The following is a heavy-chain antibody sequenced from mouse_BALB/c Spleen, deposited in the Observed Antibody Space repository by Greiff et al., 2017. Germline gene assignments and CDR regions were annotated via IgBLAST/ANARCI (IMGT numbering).Heavy chain of an antibody. D-gene: IGHD2-4*01. CDR2: IYPGSGST. CDR1: GYTFTSYW. V-gene: IGHV1S22*01. Sequence: LQQPGSELVRPGASVKLSCKASGYTFTSYWMHWVKQRPGQGLEWIGNIYPGSGSTNYDEKFKSKATLTVDTSSSTAYMQLSSLTSEDSAVYYCTRQGLPRYFDVWGAGTTVTVAS. J-gene: IGHJ1*01. CDR3: TRQGLPRYFDV.